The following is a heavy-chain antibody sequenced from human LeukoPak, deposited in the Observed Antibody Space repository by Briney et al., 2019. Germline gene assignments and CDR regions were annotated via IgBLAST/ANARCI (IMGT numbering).Heavy chain of an antibody. CDR1: GVSISSYF. CDR3: ARGYLDWFDP. CDR2: IYYSGST. V-gene: IGHV4-59*01. D-gene: IGHD1-26*01. J-gene: IGHJ5*02. Sequence: SETLSLTCTASGVSISSYFWTWIRRPPGKGLEWIGYIYYSGSTSYNPSLKSRVTISVDTSKNQFSLNLNSVTAADTAVYYCARGYLDWFDPWGQGTLVTVSS.